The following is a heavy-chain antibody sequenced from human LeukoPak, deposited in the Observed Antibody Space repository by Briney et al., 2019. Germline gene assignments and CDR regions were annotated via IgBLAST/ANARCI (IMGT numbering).Heavy chain of an antibody. J-gene: IGHJ3*02. D-gene: IGHD2-2*01. CDR1: GFTFSNAW. Sequence: PGGSLRLSCAASGFTFSNAWMSWVRQAPGKGLEWVGRIKSKTDGGTTDYAAPVKGRFTISRDNSKNTLYLQMNSLRAEDTAVYYCAKTRDIVVVPAAQIGAFDIWGQGTMVTVSS. V-gene: IGHV3-15*01. CDR3: AKTRDIVVVPAAQIGAFDI. CDR2: IKSKTDGGTT.